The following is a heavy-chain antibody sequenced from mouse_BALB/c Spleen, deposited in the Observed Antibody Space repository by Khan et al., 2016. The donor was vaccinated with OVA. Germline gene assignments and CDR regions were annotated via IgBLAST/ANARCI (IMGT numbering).Heavy chain of an antibody. D-gene: IGHD1-1*01. CDR3: TKLAYNYDSKGFAY. CDR2: VSTGGSYT. CDR1: GFTFSTYG. Sequence: EVELVESGGGLVQPGGSLKLSCAASGFTFSTYGMSWVRQTPDKRLEWVATVSTGGSYTYYTDSVKGPFTISRDNAKHTLYLHMSGLKSEDTAMLYCTKLAYNYDSKGFAYWGQGTLVTVSA. J-gene: IGHJ3*01. V-gene: IGHV5-6*01.